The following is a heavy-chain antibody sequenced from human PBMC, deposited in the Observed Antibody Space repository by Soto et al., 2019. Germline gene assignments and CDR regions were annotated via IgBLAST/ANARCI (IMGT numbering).Heavy chain of an antibody. D-gene: IGHD2-2*01. CDR3: ARLAQYQPFYYFDS. J-gene: IGHJ4*02. Sequence: SETLSLTCTVSGGSISSGDYYWSWIRQPPGKGLEWIGYIYYSGSTRYSPSFQGQVTISADKSSTTAFLQWSSLKASDTAMYYCARLAQYQPFYYFDSWGQGTLVTVSS. V-gene: IGHV4-30-4*01. CDR1: GGSISSGDYY. CDR2: IYYSGST.